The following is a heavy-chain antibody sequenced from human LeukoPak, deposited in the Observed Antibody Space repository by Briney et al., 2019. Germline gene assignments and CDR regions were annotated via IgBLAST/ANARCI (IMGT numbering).Heavy chain of an antibody. CDR3: ATPTAGTWHFDY. J-gene: IGHJ4*02. CDR1: GFTFSSYW. V-gene: IGHV3-7*01. CDR2: IKQDASER. Sequence: GGSLRLSCAASGFTFSSYWMTWVRQAPGRGLEWVANIKQDASERYYVDSVKGRFTISRDNAKNSLYLQMNSLRAEDTAVYYCATPTAGTWHFDYWGQGTLVTVSS. D-gene: IGHD1-1*01.